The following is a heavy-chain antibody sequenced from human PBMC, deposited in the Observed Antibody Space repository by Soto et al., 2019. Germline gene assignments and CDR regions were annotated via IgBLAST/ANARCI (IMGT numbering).Heavy chain of an antibody. CDR3: ARVDDDWTDAFDI. CDR1: GFTFSGYI. CDR2: ISSSSSYI. Sequence: PGGSLRLSCAASGFTFSGYIMNWVRQSPGKGLEWVSSISSSSSYIYYADSVKGRFTISRDNAKNSLYLQMNSLRAEDTAVYYCARVDDDWTDAFDIWGQGTMVT. V-gene: IGHV3-21*01. J-gene: IGHJ3*02. D-gene: IGHD3-9*01.